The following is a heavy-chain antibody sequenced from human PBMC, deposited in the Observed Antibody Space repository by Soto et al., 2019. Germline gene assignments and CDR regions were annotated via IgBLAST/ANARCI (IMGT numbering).Heavy chain of an antibody. V-gene: IGHV3-23*01. CDR3: AKQFRGYSSVYGMDV. CDR2: IRGSGGDT. CDR1: GFTFSSYV. Sequence: GGSLRLSCAASGFTFSSYVMNWVRQAPGKGLEWVSGIRGSGGDTFYADSVKGRFTISRDNSKNTLYLQMNSLRAEDTALYYCAKQFRGYSSVYGMDVWGQGTTVTVSS. J-gene: IGHJ6*02. D-gene: IGHD6-19*01.